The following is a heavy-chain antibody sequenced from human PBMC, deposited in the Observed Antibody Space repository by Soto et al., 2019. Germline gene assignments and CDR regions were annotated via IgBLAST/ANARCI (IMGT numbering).Heavy chain of an antibody. CDR2: ISYDGSNK. V-gene: IGHV3-30-3*01. Sequence: QVQLVESGGGVVQPGRSLRLSCAASGFTFSSYAMHWVRQAPGKGLEWVAVISYDGSNKYYADSVKGRFTISRDNSKNTLYLQMNSLRAEDTAVYYCARARPGLRPELFDYWGQGTLVTVSS. CDR1: GFTFSSYA. CDR3: ARARPGLRPELFDY. J-gene: IGHJ4*02. D-gene: IGHD1-7*01.